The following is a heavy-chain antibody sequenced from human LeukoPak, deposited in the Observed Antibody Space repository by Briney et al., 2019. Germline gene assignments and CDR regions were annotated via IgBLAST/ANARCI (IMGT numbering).Heavy chain of an antibody. CDR1: GYTFTNYG. V-gene: IGHV1-69*13. J-gene: IGHJ3*02. Sequence: ASVKVSCKASGYTFTNYGISWVRQAPGQGLEWMGGIIPIFGTANYAQKFQGRVTITADESTSTAYMELSSLRSEDTAVYYCASPGIAVAGYAFDIWGQGTMVTVSS. CDR3: ASPGIAVAGYAFDI. CDR2: IIPIFGTA. D-gene: IGHD6-19*01.